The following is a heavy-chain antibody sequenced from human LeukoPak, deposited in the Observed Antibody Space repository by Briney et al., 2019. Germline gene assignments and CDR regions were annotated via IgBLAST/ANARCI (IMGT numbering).Heavy chain of an antibody. V-gene: IGHV4-4*02. CDR1: GGSISSSNW. CDR2: IYHSGST. CDR3: ARASTPAVPGESVYFDY. Sequence: PSETLSLTCAVSGGSISSSNWWSGGRQPPGKGAEGIGEIYHSGSTNYNTSLKTRVTISLDNSKTQFSLKLSSVTAADTAVYYCARASTPAVPGESVYFDYWGQGTLVTVSS. D-gene: IGHD3-10*01. J-gene: IGHJ4*02.